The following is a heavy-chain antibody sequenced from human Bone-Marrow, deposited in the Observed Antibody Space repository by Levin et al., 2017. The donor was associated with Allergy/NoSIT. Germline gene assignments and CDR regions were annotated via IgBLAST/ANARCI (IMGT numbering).Heavy chain of an antibody. Sequence: PGGSLRLSCAASGFTFDDYAMHWVRQAPGKGLEWVSTINWNSGSIGYADSVKGRFTISRDNAKNSLYLQMNSLRPEDTALYYCTKDMGATHPYYMDVWGKGTTVTVSS. V-gene: IGHV3-9*01. CDR3: TKDMGATHPYYMDV. CDR1: GFTFDDYA. J-gene: IGHJ6*03. CDR2: INWNSGSI. D-gene: IGHD1-26*01.